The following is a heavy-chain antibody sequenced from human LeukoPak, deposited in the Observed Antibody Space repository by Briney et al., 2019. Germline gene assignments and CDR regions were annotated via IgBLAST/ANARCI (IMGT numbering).Heavy chain of an antibody. V-gene: IGHV4-59*01. D-gene: IGHD2-21*01. CDR2: MSPSGST. J-gene: IGHJ3*02. CDR1: GGSISGDH. Sequence: SETLSLTCTVSGGSISGDHWSWIRQPPGKGLEWIGYMSPSGSTNYNPSLKSRGTIFRDRSKNQFFLKLSAVTAADTAVYYCAKDRSINAFDIWGQGTVVTVSA. CDR3: AKDRSINAFDI.